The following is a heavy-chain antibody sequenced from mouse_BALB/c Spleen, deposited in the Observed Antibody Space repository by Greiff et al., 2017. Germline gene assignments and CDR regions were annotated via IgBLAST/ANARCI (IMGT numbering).Heavy chain of an antibody. CDR1: GFTFSSYG. CDR3: AREDSYYYGSSSAWFAY. Sequence: DVMLVESGGDLVKPGGSLKLSCAASGFTFSSYGMSWVRQTPDKRLEWVATISSGGSYTYYPDSVKGRFTISRDNAKNTLYLQMSSLKSEDTAMYYCAREDSYYYGSSSAWFAYWGQGTLVTVSA. CDR2: ISSGGSYT. V-gene: IGHV5-6*02. D-gene: IGHD1-1*01. J-gene: IGHJ3*01.